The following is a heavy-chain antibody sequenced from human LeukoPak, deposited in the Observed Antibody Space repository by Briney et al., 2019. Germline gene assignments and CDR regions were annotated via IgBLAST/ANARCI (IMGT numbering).Heavy chain of an antibody. D-gene: IGHD6-6*01. Sequence: ASVKESCKASGYTFTSYYMHWVRQAAGQGLAWMGIINPSGGSTSYAQKFQGRVTMTRDMSTSTVYMELSSLRSEDTAVYYCARGIWSSSSFGYWGQGSLVAVSS. V-gene: IGHV1-46*01. CDR1: GYTFTSYY. J-gene: IGHJ4*02. CDR3: ARGIWSSSSFGY. CDR2: INPSGGST.